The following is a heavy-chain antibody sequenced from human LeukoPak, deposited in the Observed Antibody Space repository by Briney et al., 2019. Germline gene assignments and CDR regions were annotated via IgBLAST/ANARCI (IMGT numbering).Heavy chain of an antibody. CDR2: ITGSSAST. D-gene: IGHD3-22*01. V-gene: IGHV3-23*01. J-gene: IGHJ4*02. Sequence: TWVRQAPGKGLEWVSSITGSSASTYYADSVKSRFTISRDNSKNTLYLQMNSLRAEDMAVYFCAKLDYYDTHWGQGTLVTVSS. CDR3: AKLDYYDTH.